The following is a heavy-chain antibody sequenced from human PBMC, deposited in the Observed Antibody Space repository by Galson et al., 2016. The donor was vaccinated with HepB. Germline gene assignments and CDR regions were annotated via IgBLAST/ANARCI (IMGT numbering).Heavy chain of an antibody. V-gene: IGHV4-61*01. CDR2: IFYTGIT. Sequence: SETLSLTCSVSGGSVNSDSYYWTWVRQSPEKGLEWIGYIFYTGITNYNPSLRSRITMSVDTSKNQFSLNLRSVTAADTAIYYCARFGQNSSDSSTTLSWYFDLWGPGTLVTVSS. J-gene: IGHJ2*01. CDR3: ARFGQNSSDSSTTLSWYFDL. D-gene: IGHD1-1*01. CDR1: GGSVNSDSYY.